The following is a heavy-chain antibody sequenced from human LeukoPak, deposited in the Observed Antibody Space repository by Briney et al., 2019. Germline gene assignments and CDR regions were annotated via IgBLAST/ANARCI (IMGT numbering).Heavy chain of an antibody. D-gene: IGHD3-16*01. J-gene: IGHJ4*02. V-gene: IGHV4-34*01. CDR1: GGSFSGYY. CDR2: INHSGST. CDR3: ARGKSRGGHIDY. Sequence: PSETLSLTCAVYGGSFSGYYWSWIRQPPGKGLEWIGEINHSGSTNYNPSLKSRVTISVDTSKNQFSLRMNSVTAADTAVYYCARGKSRGGHIDYWGQGTLVTVSS.